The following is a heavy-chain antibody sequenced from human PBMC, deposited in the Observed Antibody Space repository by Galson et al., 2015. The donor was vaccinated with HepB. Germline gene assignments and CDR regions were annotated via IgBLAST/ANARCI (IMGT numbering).Heavy chain of an antibody. CDR1: GYTFTSYD. Sequence: SVKVSCKASGYTFTSYDINWVRQATGQGLEWMGWMNPNSGNTGYAQKFQGRVTMTRNTSISTAYMELSSLRSEDTAVYYCARGKYSSSWYNVQYNWFDPWGQGTLVTVSS. CDR2: MNPNSGNT. V-gene: IGHV1-8*01. CDR3: ARGKYSSSWYNVQYNWFDP. D-gene: IGHD6-13*01. J-gene: IGHJ5*02.